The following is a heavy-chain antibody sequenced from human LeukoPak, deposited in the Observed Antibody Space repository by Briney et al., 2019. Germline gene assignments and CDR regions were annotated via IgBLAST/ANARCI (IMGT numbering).Heavy chain of an antibody. V-gene: IGHV4-59*01. CDR3: ARLRGYSYGFYYFDY. Sequence: SQTLSLTCTVSGGSISSYYWSWIRQPPGKGLEGGGYNYYSRSTNYNPSLKSRVTISVDTSKNQFSLKLSSVTAADTAVYYYARLRGYSYGFYYFDYWGQGTLVTVSS. D-gene: IGHD5-18*01. J-gene: IGHJ4*02. CDR1: GGSISSYY. CDR2: NYYSRST.